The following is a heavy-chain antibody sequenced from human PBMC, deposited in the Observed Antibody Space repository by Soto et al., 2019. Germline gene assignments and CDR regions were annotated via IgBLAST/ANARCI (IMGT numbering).Heavy chain of an antibody. CDR3: ARRGKKSFYYYMDV. CDR2: VFSSGST. Sequence: WPWVRQSPGKGLEWIGYVFSSGSTNYNPSLESRVTISLDTSKNQFSLKVISVTAADTAVYYCARRGKKSFYYYMDVWGKGTTVNVSS. V-gene: IGHV4-59*08. J-gene: IGHJ6*03.